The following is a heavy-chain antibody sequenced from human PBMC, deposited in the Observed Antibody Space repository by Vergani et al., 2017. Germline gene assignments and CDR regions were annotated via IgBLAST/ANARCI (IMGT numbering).Heavy chain of an antibody. J-gene: IGHJ4*02. CDR2: IYYSGST. V-gene: IGHV4-39*07. CDR3: ARVYDGGNSLSFDY. D-gene: IGHD4-23*01. Sequence: QVQLQESGPGLVKPSQTLSLTCTVSGGSISSSSYYWGWIRQPPGKGLEWIGSIYYSGSTYYNPSLKSRVTISVDTSKNQFSLKLSSVTAADTAVYYCARVYDGGNSLSFDYWGQGTLVTVSS. CDR1: GGSISSSSYY.